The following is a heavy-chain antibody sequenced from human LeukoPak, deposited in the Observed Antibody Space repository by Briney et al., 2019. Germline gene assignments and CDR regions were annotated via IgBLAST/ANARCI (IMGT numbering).Heavy chain of an antibody. Sequence: PGGSLRLSCAASGFTFSSYAMHWVRQAPGKGLEYVSAISSNGGSTYYANSVKGRFTISRDNSKNTLYLQMGSLRAEDMAVYYCARSPKWELPYFDCWGQGTLVTVSS. CDR1: GFTFSSYA. CDR2: ISSNGGST. J-gene: IGHJ4*02. D-gene: IGHD1-26*01. CDR3: ARSPKWELPYFDC. V-gene: IGHV3-64*01.